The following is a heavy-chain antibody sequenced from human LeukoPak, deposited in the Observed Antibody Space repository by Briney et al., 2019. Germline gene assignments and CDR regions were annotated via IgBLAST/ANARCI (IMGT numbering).Heavy chain of an antibody. CDR3: ARDGGQWHSDLVRYYYYGMDV. D-gene: IGHD6-19*01. CDR2: ISSSSSYI. J-gene: IGHJ6*02. CDR1: GFTFSSYS. Sequence: GGSLRLSCAASGFTFSSYSMNWVRQAPGKGLKWVSSISSSSSYIYYADSVKGRFTISRDNAKNSLYLQMNSLRAEDTAVYYCARDGGQWHSDLVRYYYYGMDVWGQGTTVTVSS. V-gene: IGHV3-21*01.